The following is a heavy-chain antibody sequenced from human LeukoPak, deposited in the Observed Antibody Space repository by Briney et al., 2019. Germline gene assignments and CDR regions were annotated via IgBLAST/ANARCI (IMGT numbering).Heavy chain of an antibody. CDR3: ASTSDSGGYYYDY. V-gene: IGHV4-4*07. CDR1: SDSISTYY. J-gene: IGHJ4*02. CDR2: IYTSGST. Sequence: PSETLSLTCTVSSDSISTYYWSWIRQPAGKGLEWIGRIYTSGSTNYNPSLKSPVTMSVDTSKNQFSLKLSSVTAADTAVYYCASTSDSGGYYYDYWGQGTLVTVSS. D-gene: IGHD3-22*01.